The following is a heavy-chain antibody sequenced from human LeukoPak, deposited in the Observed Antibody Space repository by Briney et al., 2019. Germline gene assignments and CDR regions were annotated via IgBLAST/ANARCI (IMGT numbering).Heavy chain of an antibody. CDR2: IGGGGGTT. D-gene: IGHD3-10*01. CDR3: AKEPHYYGSGSYLDH. J-gene: IGHJ4*02. CDR1: GFTFTSYA. Sequence: PGGSLRLSCAASGFTFTSYAMSWVRQAPGKGLEWVSAIGGGGGTTYFADSVKGRFTISRDNSNNTLYLQMNSLRVEDTAVYYCAKEPHYYGSGSYLDHWGQGTLVTVSS. V-gene: IGHV3-23*01.